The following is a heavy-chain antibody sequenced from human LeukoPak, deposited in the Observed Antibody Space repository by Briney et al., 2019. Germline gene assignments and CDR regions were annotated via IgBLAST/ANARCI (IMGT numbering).Heavy chain of an antibody. CDR1: GVTFSRYW. D-gene: IGHD4-17*01. V-gene: IGHV3-23*01. Sequence: GGSLRLSCAVSGVTFSRYWMSWVRQAPGKGLEWVSAISGSGGSTYYADSVKGRFTISRDNAKNSLYLQMNSLRAEDTAVYYCARSRGGAYESHDYWGQGTLVTVSS. CDR2: ISGSGGST. J-gene: IGHJ4*02. CDR3: ARSRGGAYESHDY.